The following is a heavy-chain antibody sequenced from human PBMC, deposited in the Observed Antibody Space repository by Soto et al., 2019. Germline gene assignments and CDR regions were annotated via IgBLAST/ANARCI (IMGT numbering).Heavy chain of an antibody. Sequence: QITLTESGPTLVTPTQTLTLTCSFSGFSLTTSGVAVGWFHQPPGKAPEWLSLIYWNDDKRYSPSLRSRLIVTGDSSKNQVVLTLADADTADSGTYYCAHRPTSTEDFYFDYWGQGTLVTVSS. V-gene: IGHV2-5*01. J-gene: IGHJ4*02. CDR2: IYWNDDK. CDR1: GFSLTTSGVA. CDR3: AHRPTSTEDFYFDY.